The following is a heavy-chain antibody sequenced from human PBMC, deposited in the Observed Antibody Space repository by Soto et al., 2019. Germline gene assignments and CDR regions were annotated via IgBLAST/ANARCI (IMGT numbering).Heavy chain of an antibody. CDR3: ARFLGYCSGGSCYHPFDY. J-gene: IGHJ4*02. V-gene: IGHV5-51*01. Sequence: PGESLKISCKGSGYSFTSYWIGWVRQMPGKGLEWMGIIYPGDSDTRYSPSFQGQVTISADKSISTAYLQGSSLKASDTAMYYCARFLGYCSGGSCYHPFDYWGQGTLVTVSS. CDR1: GYSFTSYW. D-gene: IGHD2-15*01. CDR2: IYPGDSDT.